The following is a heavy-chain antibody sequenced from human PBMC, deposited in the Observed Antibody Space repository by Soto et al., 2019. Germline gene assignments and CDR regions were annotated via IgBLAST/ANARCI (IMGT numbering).Heavy chain of an antibody. CDR3: ARGNKDYGDSEMGWFDP. V-gene: IGHV1-69*01. J-gene: IGHJ5*02. Sequence: QVQLVQSGAEVKKPGSSVKVSCKASGGTFSSYAISWVRQAPGQGLEWMGGIIPIFGTANYAQKFQGRVTITADDSTSTAYMELSSLRSEDTAVYYCARGNKDYGDSEMGWFDPWGQGTLVTVSS. CDR1: GGTFSSYA. CDR2: IIPIFGTA. D-gene: IGHD4-17*01.